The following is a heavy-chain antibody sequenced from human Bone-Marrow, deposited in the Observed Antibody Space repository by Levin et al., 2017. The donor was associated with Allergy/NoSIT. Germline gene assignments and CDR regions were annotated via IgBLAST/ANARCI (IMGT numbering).Heavy chain of an antibody. Sequence: GESLKISCKASGFTFARHYIHWVRQAPGRGLEWMGWITPSTGIAHFAQNFEDRVTMTRDTSINTAYMHLTRLTSDDTAVYYCASDAKSPLYGSAVYYSGNYFDPWGQGTLVTVSS. D-gene: IGHD3-10*01. V-gene: IGHV1-2*02. CDR1: GFTFARHY. CDR3: ASDAKSPLYGSAVYYSGNYFDP. CDR2: ITPSTGIA. J-gene: IGHJ5*02.